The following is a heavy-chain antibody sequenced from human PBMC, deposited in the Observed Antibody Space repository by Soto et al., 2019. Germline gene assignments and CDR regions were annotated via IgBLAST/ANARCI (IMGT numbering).Heavy chain of an antibody. D-gene: IGHD1-26*01. CDR1: GFTFSSYA. Sequence: QVQLVESGGGVVQPGRSLRLSCAASGFTFSSYAMHWVRQAPGKGLEWVAVISYDGSNKYYADSVKGRFTISRDNSKNTLYLKMNSLRAEDTAVYYCARDQGSGSYLGAYYFDYWGQGTLVTVSS. CDR3: ARDQGSGSYLGAYYFDY. J-gene: IGHJ4*02. CDR2: ISYDGSNK. V-gene: IGHV3-30-3*01.